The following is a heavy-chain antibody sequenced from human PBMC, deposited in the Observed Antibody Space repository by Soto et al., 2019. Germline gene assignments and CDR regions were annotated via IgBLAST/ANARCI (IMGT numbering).Heavy chain of an antibody. D-gene: IGHD6-13*01. J-gene: IGHJ4*02. V-gene: IGHV4-59*01. CDR2: IYYNGNT. CDR3: ARVTGTAAAGTHDY. Sequence: SETLSLTCTVSGGSISSYYWSWIRQPPGRGLEWIGYIYYNGNTNYNPSLKSRVTISVDTSKNQFSLKLSSLTAADTAVYYCARVTGTAAAGTHDYWGQGTLVTVSS. CDR1: GGSISSYY.